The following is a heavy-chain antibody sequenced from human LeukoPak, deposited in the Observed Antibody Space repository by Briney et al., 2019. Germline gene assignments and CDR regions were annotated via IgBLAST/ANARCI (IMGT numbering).Heavy chain of an antibody. Sequence: ASVKVSCKASGYTLTNYNISWVRQAPGQGLEWMGWINTYKGDTLYAQKLQGRVTMTADTSTNTAYMELRSLRFDDTAVYYCARDSGGDSRSAGMDVWGQGTTVTVSS. D-gene: IGHD2-21*02. J-gene: IGHJ6*02. CDR3: ARDSGGDSRSAGMDV. V-gene: IGHV1-18*01. CDR2: INTYKGDT. CDR1: GYTLTNYN.